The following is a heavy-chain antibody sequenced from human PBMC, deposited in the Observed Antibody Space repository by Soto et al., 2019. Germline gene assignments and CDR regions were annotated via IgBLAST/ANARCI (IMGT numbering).Heavy chain of an antibody. CDR3: TSGGASVVAPAPVGL. J-gene: IGHJ2*01. CDR1: GYTFTSYA. Sequence: DSVNVSCKASGYTFTSYAMHWVRQAPGERLEWMGWINAGNGNTKYSQKFQGRVTITRDTSASTAYMELSSLRDEDTALYYCTSGGASVVAPAPVGLWGR. D-gene: IGHD3-10*01. CDR2: INAGNGNT. V-gene: IGHV1-3*01.